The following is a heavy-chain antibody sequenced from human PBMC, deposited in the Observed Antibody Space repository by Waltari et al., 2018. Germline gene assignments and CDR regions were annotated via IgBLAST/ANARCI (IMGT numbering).Heavy chain of an antibody. D-gene: IGHD1-26*01. CDR3: TGSDTYYYYYMDV. CDR1: GGPISSYY. CDR2: IYTSGST. J-gene: IGHJ6*03. V-gene: IGHV4-4*07. Sequence: QVQLQESGPGLVKPSETLSLTCTVSGGPISSYYWSWIRQPAGKGLEWIGRIYTSGSTNYNPSLKSRVTMSVDTSKNQFSLKLSSVTAADTAVYYCTGSDTYYYYYMDVWGKGTTVTVSS.